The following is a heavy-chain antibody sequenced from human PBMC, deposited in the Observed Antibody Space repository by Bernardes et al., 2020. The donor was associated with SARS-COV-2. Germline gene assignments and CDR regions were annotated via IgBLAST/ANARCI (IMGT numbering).Heavy chain of an antibody. J-gene: IGHJ4*02. CDR3: ARADRRGRTTHYYFDY. CDR1: GGSISSGGYY. V-gene: IGHV4-31*03. Sequence: SETLSLTCTVSGGSISSGGYYWSWIRQHPGKGLEWIGYTYYIGNTYYNPSLKSRVSISADTSKNQVSLKVSSVTAADTAIYYCARADRRGRTTHYYFDYWGQGTLVTVSS. D-gene: IGHD2-15*01. CDR2: TYYIGNT.